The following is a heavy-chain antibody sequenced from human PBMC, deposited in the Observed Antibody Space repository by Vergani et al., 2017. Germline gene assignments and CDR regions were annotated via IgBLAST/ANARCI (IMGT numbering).Heavy chain of an antibody. V-gene: IGHV3-53*04. CDR2: IYSGGST. CDR3: AIDRGHGGSWYYYGMDV. CDR1: GFTVSSNY. Sequence: EVQLVESGGGLVQPGGSLRLSCAASGFTVSSNYMSWVRQAPGKGLEWVSVIYSGGSTYYADSVKGRFTISRHNSKNTLYLQMNSLRAEDTAVYYCAIDRGHGGSWYYYGMDVWGQGTTVTVSS. D-gene: IGHD3-10*01. J-gene: IGHJ6*02.